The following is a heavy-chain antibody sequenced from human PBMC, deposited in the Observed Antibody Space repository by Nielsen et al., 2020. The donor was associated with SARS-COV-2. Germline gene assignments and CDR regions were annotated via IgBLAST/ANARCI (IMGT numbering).Heavy chain of an antibody. CDR2: IHPDGSVK. CDR1: GFSFRTSW. CDR3: TRRVAGGTMDV. J-gene: IGHJ6*02. Sequence: GGSLRLSCAASGFSFRTSWMNWVRQGPGKRLEWVANIHPDGSVKRHVDSLKGRFTISRDNSKNTLYLQMNSLGADDTAIYYCTRRVAGGTMDVWGQGTTVTVSS. V-gene: IGHV3-7*05. D-gene: IGHD6-19*01.